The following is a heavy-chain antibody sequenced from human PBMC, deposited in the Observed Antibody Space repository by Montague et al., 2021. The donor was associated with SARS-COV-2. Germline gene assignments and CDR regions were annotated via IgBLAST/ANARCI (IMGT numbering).Heavy chain of an antibody. CDR1: AGSISSSGYY. D-gene: IGHD4-17*01. CDR3: ARFTAVTSSLDF. J-gene: IGHJ4*02. CDR2: IYTSGTT. Sequence: TLSLTCTVSAGSISSSGYYWSWIPQPAGKGLESIGRIYTSGTTNYNPSLKSRVTISVDTSKNQFSLKLTSVTAADTAVYYCARFTAVTSSLDFWGQGTLVPVAS. V-gene: IGHV4-61*02.